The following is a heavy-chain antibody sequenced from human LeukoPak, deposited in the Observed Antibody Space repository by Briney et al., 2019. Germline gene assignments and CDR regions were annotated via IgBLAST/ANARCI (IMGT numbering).Heavy chain of an antibody. CDR3: ARVVSDSSGYYYNPYVDY. J-gene: IGHJ4*02. CDR1: GGSISSYY. Sequence: PSETLSLTCTVSGGSISSYYWSWIRQPPGKGLEWIGFIHYSGSTHYNPSLKSRVTISVVTSKNQFSLKLSSVTAADTAVYYCARVVSDSSGYYYNPYVDYWGQGTLVTVSS. CDR2: IHYSGST. D-gene: IGHD3-22*01. V-gene: IGHV4-59*01.